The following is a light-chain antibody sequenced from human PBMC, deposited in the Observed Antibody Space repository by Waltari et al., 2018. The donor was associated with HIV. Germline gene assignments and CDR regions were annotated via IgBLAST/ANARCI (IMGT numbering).Light chain of an antibody. J-gene: IGKJ1*01. V-gene: IGKV1-39*01. CDR2: AAS. Sequence: DIKMTQSPSSLSASVGDRVTITCRASQSISSYLIWYQQKPGKAPKLLLYAASRLQSGVPSRFSGSGSGTDFTLTISSLQPEDFATYYCQQSYSTPWTFGQGTKVEIK. CDR1: QSISSY. CDR3: QQSYSTPWT.